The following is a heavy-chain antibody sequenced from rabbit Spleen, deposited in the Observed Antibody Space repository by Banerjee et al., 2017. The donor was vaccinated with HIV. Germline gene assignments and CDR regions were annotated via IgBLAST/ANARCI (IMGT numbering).Heavy chain of an antibody. CDR3: ARNQGGAGYGYAL. CDR2: IYTSGGNI. Sequence: QSLEESGGDLVKPGASLTLTCTASGFSFSTNDYMCWVRQAPGKGLEWIACIYTSGGNIWYASWATGRFPISKPSSTTVTLQMTSLTAADTATYFCARNQGGAGYGYALWGPGPLVTVS. CDR1: GFSFSTNDY. D-gene: IGHD6-1*01. V-gene: IGHV1S40*01. J-gene: IGHJ4*01.